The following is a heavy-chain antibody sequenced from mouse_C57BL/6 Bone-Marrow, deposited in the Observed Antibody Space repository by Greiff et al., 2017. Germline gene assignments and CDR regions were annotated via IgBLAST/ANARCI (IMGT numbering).Heavy chain of an antibody. V-gene: IGHV5-17*01. CDR3: VYYGSSYYWYFDV. CDR2: ISSGSSTI. CDR1: GFTFSDYG. J-gene: IGHJ1*03. Sequence: DVMLVESGGGLVKPGGSLKLSCAASGFTFSDYGMHWVRQAPETGLEWVAYISSGSSTIYYADTVKGRFTSSRDNAKNTLFLQMTSLRSEDTAMYYCVYYGSSYYWYFDVWGTGTTVTVSS. D-gene: IGHD1-1*01.